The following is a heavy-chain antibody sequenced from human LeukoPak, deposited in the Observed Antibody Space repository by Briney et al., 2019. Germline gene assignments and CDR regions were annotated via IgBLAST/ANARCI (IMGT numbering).Heavy chain of an antibody. CDR3: AELGITMIGGV. Sequence: GGSLRLSCGASGFIFRDYWMTWVRQAPEKGLEWVAQINVDGSAKTYVDSVKGRFTISRDNAKNSVYLQMNSLRAEDTAVYYCAELGITMIGGVWGKGTTVTISS. J-gene: IGHJ6*04. V-gene: IGHV3-7*01. CDR1: GFIFRDYW. CDR2: INVDGSAK. D-gene: IGHD3-10*02.